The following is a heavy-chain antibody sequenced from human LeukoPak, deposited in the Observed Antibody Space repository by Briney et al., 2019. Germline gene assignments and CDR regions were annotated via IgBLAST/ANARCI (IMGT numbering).Heavy chain of an antibody. Sequence: GGSLRLSCAASGFTFSNYWMHWVRQAPGKGLVWVSRIKSDGYSTTYADSVKGRFTISRDNAKSTVDVQMNSLRAEDTAVYYCARDSFKQPTDYWGQGTLVTVSS. D-gene: IGHD2/OR15-2a*01. CDR2: IKSDGYST. J-gene: IGHJ4*02. CDR3: ARDSFKQPTDY. CDR1: GFTFSNYW. V-gene: IGHV3-74*01.